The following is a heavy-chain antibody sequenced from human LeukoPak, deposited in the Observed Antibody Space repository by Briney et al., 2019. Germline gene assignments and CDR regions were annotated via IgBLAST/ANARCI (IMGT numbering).Heavy chain of an antibody. V-gene: IGHV1-24*01. J-gene: IGHJ4*02. D-gene: IGHD3-10*01. CDR3: ATGRSYGSGSYYLDY. Sequence: GGSLRLSCAASGFTFSSYGMHWVRQAPGKGLEWMGGFDPEDGETIYAQKFQGRVTMTEDTSTDTAYMELSSLRSEDTAVYYCATGRSYGSGSYYLDYWGQGTLVTVSS. CDR2: FDPEDGET. CDR1: GFTFSSYG.